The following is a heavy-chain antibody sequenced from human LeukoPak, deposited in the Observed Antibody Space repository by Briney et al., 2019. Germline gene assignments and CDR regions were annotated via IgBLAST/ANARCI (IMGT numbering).Heavy chain of an antibody. Sequence: SETLSLTCTVSGGSISCYYWSWIRQPPGKGLEWIGYIYYSGSTNYNPSLKSRVTISVDTSKNQFSLKLSSVTAADTAVYYCARAGMWLRFHWFDPWGQGTLVTVSS. CDR2: IYYSGST. CDR3: ARAGMWLRFHWFDP. CDR1: GGSISCYY. J-gene: IGHJ5*02. V-gene: IGHV4-59*01. D-gene: IGHD5-12*01.